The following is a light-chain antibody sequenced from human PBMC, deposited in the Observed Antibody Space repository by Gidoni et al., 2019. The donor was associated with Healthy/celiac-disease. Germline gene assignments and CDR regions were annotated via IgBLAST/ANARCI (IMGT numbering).Light chain of an antibody. CDR1: SSNLGSNY. V-gene: IGLV1-47*01. CDR2: LNN. CDR3: AAWDDSLSVV. Sequence: QSVLTQPPSASGTPGQRVTISCSGSSSNLGSNYVYWYQQLPGTAPKLLIYLNNQRPSGVPDRFSGSKSGTSASLAISGLRSEDEADYYCAAWDDSLSVVFGGGTKLTVL. J-gene: IGLJ2*01.